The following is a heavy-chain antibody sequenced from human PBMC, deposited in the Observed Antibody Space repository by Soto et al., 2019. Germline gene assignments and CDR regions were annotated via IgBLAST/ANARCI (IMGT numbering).Heavy chain of an antibody. CDR2: IYSGGST. V-gene: IGHV3-66*01. J-gene: IGHJ6*02. Sequence: GGSLRLSCVASGFTVSSNYMSWVRQAPGKGLEWVSLIYSGGSTYYADSVKGRFTISRDNSKNTLYLQMNSLRAEDTAVYYCARDPSMDVWGQGTTVTVSS. CDR3: ARDPSMDV. CDR1: GFTVSSNY.